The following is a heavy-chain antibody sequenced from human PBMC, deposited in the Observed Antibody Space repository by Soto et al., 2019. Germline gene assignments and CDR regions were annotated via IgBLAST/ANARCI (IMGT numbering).Heavy chain of an antibody. Sequence: SGGSLRLSCAASGFTFSSYAMSWVRQAPGKGLEWVSGISGSGGSTYYADSVKGRFTISRDNSKNTLYLQMASLRAEDTAVYYCAKVMVKNWFDPWGQGTLVTVSS. CDR3: AKVMVKNWFDP. V-gene: IGHV3-23*01. CDR1: GFTFSSYA. J-gene: IGHJ5*02. CDR2: ISGSGGST. D-gene: IGHD5-18*01.